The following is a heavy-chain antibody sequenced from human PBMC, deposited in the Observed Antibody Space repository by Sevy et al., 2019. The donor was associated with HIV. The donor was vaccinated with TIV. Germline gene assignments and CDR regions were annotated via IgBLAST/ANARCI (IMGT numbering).Heavy chain of an antibody. Sequence: GGSLRLSCVASGFMFSNYWMSWVRQAPGKGLEWVANIKRDGSEKYYVASVKGRFTISRDNAKNSLYLQMNSLRVEDTAVYYCTTGGSILQHWGQGTLVTVSS. V-gene: IGHV3-7*03. CDR3: TTGGSILQH. D-gene: IGHD2-21*01. CDR1: GFMFSNYW. J-gene: IGHJ4*02. CDR2: IKRDGSEK.